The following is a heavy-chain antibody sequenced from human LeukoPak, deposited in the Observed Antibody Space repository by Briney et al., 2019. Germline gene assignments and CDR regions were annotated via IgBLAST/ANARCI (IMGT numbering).Heavy chain of an antibody. Sequence: ASVKVSCKASGYTFTSYDIIWVRQATGQGLEWMGWMNPNSGNTGYAQKFQGRVTITRNTSISTAYMELSSLRSEGTAVYYCARGLGYCSSTSCPTNFWMGYWGQGTLVTVSS. J-gene: IGHJ4*02. V-gene: IGHV1-8*03. CDR1: GYTFTSYD. CDR2: MNPNSGNT. CDR3: ARGLGYCSSTSCPTNFWMGY. D-gene: IGHD2-2*01.